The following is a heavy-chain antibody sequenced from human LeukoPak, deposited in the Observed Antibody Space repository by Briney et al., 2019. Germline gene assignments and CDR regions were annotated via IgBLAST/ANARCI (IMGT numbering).Heavy chain of an antibody. CDR3: AKDLWGSGYYFDY. CDR1: GFTFSSYG. Sequence: GTLRLSCAASGFTFSSYGMSWVRQAPGKGLEWVSAISGSGGSTYYADSVKGRFTISRDNSKNTLYLQMNSLRAEDTAVYYCAKDLWGSGYYFDYWGQGTLVTVSS. D-gene: IGHD3-22*01. J-gene: IGHJ4*02. CDR2: ISGSGGST. V-gene: IGHV3-23*01.